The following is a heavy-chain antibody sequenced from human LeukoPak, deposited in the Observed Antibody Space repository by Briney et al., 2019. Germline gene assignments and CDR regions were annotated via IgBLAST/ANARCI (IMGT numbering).Heavy chain of an antibody. D-gene: IGHD1/OR15-1a*01. CDR1: GFTFSSYV. J-gene: IGHJ4*02. Sequence: GGSLRLSCATSGFTFSSYVMSWVRQAPGKGLEWVSTINYSDDSTYYVDSVKGRFTISRDNSKSTLYLQMNSLRAEDTAVYYCAKWNTNTWSDSWGLGTLVTVSS. V-gene: IGHV3-23*01. CDR3: AKWNTNTWSDS. CDR2: INYSDDST.